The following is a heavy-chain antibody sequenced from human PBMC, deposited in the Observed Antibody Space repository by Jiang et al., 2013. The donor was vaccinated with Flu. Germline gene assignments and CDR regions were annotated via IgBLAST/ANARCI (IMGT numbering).Heavy chain of an antibody. CDR2: IYYSGST. J-gene: IGHJ6*03. CDR1: GGSISSSSYY. V-gene: IGHV4-39*01. Sequence: GLVKPSETLSLTCAVSGGSISSSSYYWGWIRQPPGKGLEWIGSIYYSGSTYYNPSLKSRVTISVDTSKNQFSLKLSSVTAADTAVYYCASPFYSLESYYYYYMDVWGKGTTVTVSS. D-gene: IGHD4-11*01. CDR3: ASPFYSLESYYYYYMDV.